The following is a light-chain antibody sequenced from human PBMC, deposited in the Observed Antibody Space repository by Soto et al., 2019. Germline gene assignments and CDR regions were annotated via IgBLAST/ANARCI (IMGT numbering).Light chain of an antibody. CDR1: ISDVGGSAY. V-gene: IGLV2-14*01. CDR3: TSSTTGSLYV. CDR2: KVT. J-gene: IGLJ1*01. Sequence: QSALTQPPSVCGSPGQSSTISCTGTISDVGGSAYVSWYQQFPGNVPRLLIYKVTNRPSGVSYRFSGSKYGNTASLTISGLQAEDEADYFCTSSTTGSLYVFGTGTTVTV.